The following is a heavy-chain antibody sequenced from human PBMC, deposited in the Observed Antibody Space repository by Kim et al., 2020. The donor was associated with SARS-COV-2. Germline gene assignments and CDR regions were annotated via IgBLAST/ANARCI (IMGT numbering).Heavy chain of an antibody. J-gene: IGHJ4*02. D-gene: IGHD3-10*01. V-gene: IGHV4-39*01. CDR3: ARIGLYGTGILVDY. CDR2: LYYSGDI. CDR1: GGSIATTYY. Sequence: SETLSLTCTVSGGSIATTYYWGWIRQPPGKGLEWIGSLYYSGDIYYNPSLKSRVTISVDTSTNQFSLKLSSVTAADRAVYYCARIGLYGTGILVDYWGQGTLVTVPS.